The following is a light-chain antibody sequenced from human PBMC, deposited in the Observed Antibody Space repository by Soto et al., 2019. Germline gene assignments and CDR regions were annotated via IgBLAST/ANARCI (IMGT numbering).Light chain of an antibody. J-gene: IGLJ7*01. CDR3: QTWGTGGAV. CDR1: SGHSSYA. Sequence: QLVLTQSPSASASLGASVKLTCTLSSGHSSYAIAWHQQQPEKGPRYLMKLNSDGSHSKGDGIPGRFSGSSSGAERYLTISSLQSEDEADYYCQTWGTGGAVFGGGTQLTV. V-gene: IGLV4-69*01. CDR2: LNSDGSH.